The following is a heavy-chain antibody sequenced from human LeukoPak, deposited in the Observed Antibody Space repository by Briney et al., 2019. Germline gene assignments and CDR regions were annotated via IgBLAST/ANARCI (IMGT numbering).Heavy chain of an antibody. CDR2: ISSSSSYI. J-gene: IGHJ4*02. CDR3: ARGGSSTSCLDY. D-gene: IGHD2-2*01. Sequence: GGSLRLSCAASGLTFSSYSMNWVRQAPGKGLEWVSSISSSSSYIYYADSVKGRFTISRDNAKNSLYLQMNSLRAEDTAVYYCARGGSSTSCLDYWGQGTLVTVSS. V-gene: IGHV3-21*01. CDR1: GLTFSSYS.